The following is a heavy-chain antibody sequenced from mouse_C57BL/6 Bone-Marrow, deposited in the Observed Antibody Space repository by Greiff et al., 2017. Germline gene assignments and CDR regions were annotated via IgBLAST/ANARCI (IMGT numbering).Heavy chain of an antibody. CDR2: ISSGSSTI. J-gene: IGHJ2*01. CDR3: ARGGFDY. Sequence: VHLVESGGGLVKPGGSLKLSCAVSGFTFSDYGMHWVRQAPEKGLEWVAYISSGSSTIYYADTVKGRFTISRDNAKNTLFLQMTSLRSEDTAMYYCARGGFDYWGQGTTLTVSS. CDR1: GFTFSDYG. V-gene: IGHV5-17*01.